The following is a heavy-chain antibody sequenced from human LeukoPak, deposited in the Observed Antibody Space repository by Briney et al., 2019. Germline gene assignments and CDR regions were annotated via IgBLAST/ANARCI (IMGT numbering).Heavy chain of an antibody. CDR2: IRSSGGST. V-gene: IGHV3-23*01. CDR3: AKQSAGSAAWYSLHYDF. CDR1: GFTFSSYA. J-gene: IGHJ4*02. D-gene: IGHD6-13*01. Sequence: GGSLRLSCAASGFTFSSYAMSWVRQAPGKGLEWVSSIRSSGGSTFYADSVRGRYTISRDNSKNTLYLQMNSLRGEDTAVYFCAKQSAGSAAWYSLHYDFWGQGTLVTVSS.